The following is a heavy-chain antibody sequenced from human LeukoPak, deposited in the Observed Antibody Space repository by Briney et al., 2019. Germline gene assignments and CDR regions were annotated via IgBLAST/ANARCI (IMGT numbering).Heavy chain of an antibody. CDR3: AREENPYYYYYYMDV. CDR1: GGSISSYY. J-gene: IGHJ6*03. V-gene: IGHV4-59*12. D-gene: IGHD1-14*01. CDR2: IYYSGST. Sequence: SETLSLTCTVSGGSISSYYWSWIRQPPGKGLEWIGYIYYSGSTNYNPSLKSRVTISVDTSKNQFSLKLSSVTAADTAVYYCAREENPYYYYYYMDVWGKGTTVTISS.